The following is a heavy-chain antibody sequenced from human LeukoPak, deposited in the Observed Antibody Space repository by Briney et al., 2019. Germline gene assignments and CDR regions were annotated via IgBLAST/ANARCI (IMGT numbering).Heavy chain of an antibody. CDR3: ARHPGWSGYYHFDY. Sequence: EASVKVSCKASGYTFTSYGISWVREAPGQGLEWMGWISAYNGNTNYAQKLQGRVTMTTDTSTSTAYMELRSLRSDDTAVYYCARHPGWSGYYHFDYWGQGTLVTVSS. CDR2: ISAYNGNT. D-gene: IGHD3-3*01. V-gene: IGHV1-18*01. J-gene: IGHJ4*02. CDR1: GYTFTSYG.